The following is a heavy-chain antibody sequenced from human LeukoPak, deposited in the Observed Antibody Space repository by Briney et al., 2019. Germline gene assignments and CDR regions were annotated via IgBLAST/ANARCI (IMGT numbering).Heavy chain of an antibody. V-gene: IGHV6-1*01. Sequence: SQTLSLTCAISGDRVSSNSAAWDWIRQSPSRGLEWLGRTYYRSKWYNDYAVSVKSRITINPDTSKNQFSLQLNSVTPEDTAVYYCARSLPQRYMTTGYWGQGTLVTVSS. CDR1: GDRVSSNSAA. J-gene: IGHJ4*02. CDR2: TYYRSKWYN. CDR3: ARSLPQRYMTTGY. D-gene: IGHD4-11*01.